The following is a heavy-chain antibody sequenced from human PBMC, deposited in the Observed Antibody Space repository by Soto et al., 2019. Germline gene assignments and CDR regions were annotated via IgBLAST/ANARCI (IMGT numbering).Heavy chain of an antibody. V-gene: IGHV1-18*01. J-gene: IGHJ3*02. D-gene: IGHD4-17*01. CDR2: ISAYNGNT. CDR1: GSTFTSYG. CDR3: ARGYGATVTPNGAFDI. Sequence: GASVKVSCKASGSTFTSYGISWVRQAPGQGLEWMGWISAYNGNTNYAQKLQGRVTMTTDTSTSTAYMELRSLRSDDTAVYYCARGYGATVTPNGAFDIWGQGIMVTV.